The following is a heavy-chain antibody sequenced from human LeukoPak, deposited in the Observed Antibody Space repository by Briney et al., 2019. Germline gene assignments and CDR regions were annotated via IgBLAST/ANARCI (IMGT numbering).Heavy chain of an antibody. Sequence: GASVKVSCKASGGTFSSYAISWVRQAPGQGLEWMGGIIPIFGTANYAQKFQGRVTITTDESTSTAYMELSSLRSEDTAVYYCARAMIVVDRDYYYMGVWGKGTTVTVSS. J-gene: IGHJ6*03. CDR3: ARAMIVVDRDYYYMGV. CDR2: IIPIFGTA. D-gene: IGHD3-22*01. CDR1: GGTFSSYA. V-gene: IGHV1-69*05.